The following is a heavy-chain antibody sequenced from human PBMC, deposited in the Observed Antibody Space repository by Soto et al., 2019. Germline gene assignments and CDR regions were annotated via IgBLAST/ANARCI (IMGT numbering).Heavy chain of an antibody. D-gene: IGHD3-22*01. V-gene: IGHV3-30-3*01. Sequence: LRLSCAASGFTFSSYAMHWVRQAPGKGLEWVAVISYDGSNKYYADSVKGRFTISRDNSKNTLYLQMNSLRAEDTAVYYCARGLGYNYYDSSGPDAFDIWGQGTMVTVSS. CDR2: ISYDGSNK. J-gene: IGHJ3*02. CDR1: GFTFSSYA. CDR3: ARGLGYNYYDSSGPDAFDI.